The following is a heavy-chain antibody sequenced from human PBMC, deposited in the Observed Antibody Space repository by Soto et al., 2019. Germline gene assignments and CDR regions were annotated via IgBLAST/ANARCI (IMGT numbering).Heavy chain of an antibody. V-gene: IGHV1-69*13. CDR2: IIPIFGTA. Sequence: SVKVSCKASGGTFSSYAISWVRQAPGQGLEWMGGIIPIFGTANYAQKFQGRVTITADESTSTAYMELSSLRSEDTAVYYCARYGYCSGGSCVHWFDPWGQGTLVTVSS. CDR1: GGTFSSYA. J-gene: IGHJ5*02. D-gene: IGHD2-15*01. CDR3: ARYGYCSGGSCVHWFDP.